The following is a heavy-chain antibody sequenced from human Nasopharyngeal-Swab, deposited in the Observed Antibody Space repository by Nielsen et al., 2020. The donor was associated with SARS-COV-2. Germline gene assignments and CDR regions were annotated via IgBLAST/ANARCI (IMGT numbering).Heavy chain of an antibody. CDR3: TADPPEGV. CDR1: GLTFSNAW. J-gene: IGHJ6*03. V-gene: IGHV3-15*01. CDR2: IKSKTDGGTA. D-gene: IGHD1-14*01. Sequence: GESLKISCAASGLTFSNAWMTWVRQAPGKGLEWVGRIKSKTDGGTADYAAPVQGRFTISRDDSKNTLYLQMNSLKIEDTAVYYCTADPPEGVWGKGNTVNGSS.